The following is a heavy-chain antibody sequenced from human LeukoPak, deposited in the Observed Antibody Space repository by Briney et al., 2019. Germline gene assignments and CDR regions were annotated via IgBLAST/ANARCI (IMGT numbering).Heavy chain of an antibody. V-gene: IGHV3-30*03. J-gene: IGHJ4*02. CDR2: ISYDGSNK. Sequence: GGSLRLSCAASGFTFSSYGMHWVRQAPGKGLEWVAVISYDGSNKYYADSVKGRFTISRDNSKNTLYLQMNSLRAEDTAVYYCARVHLFLVRGLIRGVDFWGQGTLVSVSS. D-gene: IGHD3-10*01. CDR1: GFTFSSYG. CDR3: ARVHLFLVRGLIRGVDF.